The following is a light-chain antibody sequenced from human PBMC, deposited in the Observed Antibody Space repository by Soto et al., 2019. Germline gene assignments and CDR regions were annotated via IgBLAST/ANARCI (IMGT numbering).Light chain of an antibody. CDR1: SSDVGSYKY. CDR2: DVS. J-gene: IGLJ2*01. Sequence: QSVLTQPASVSGSPGQSITISCTGTSSDVGSYKYVSWYQQHPGKVPRLVIYDVSNRPSGVSNRFSGSKSGNTASLTISGLQADDEADYYCSSYIGNLQLEFGGGTKVTVL. V-gene: IGLV2-14*03. CDR3: SSYIGNLQLE.